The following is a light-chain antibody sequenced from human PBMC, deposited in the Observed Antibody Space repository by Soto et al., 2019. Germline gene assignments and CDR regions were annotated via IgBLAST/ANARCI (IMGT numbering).Light chain of an antibody. CDR3: SSYTNSALDVV. CDR2: EVS. CDR1: SSDVGYSDR. J-gene: IGLJ2*01. Sequence: QSALTQPPSVSGSPGQSVTISCTGTSSDVGYSDRVSWYQQSPGTAPKLVIYEVSNRPSGVPDRFSGSKSGNTASLTISGLQAEDEADYYCSSYTNSALDVVFGGGTKLTVL. V-gene: IGLV2-18*02.